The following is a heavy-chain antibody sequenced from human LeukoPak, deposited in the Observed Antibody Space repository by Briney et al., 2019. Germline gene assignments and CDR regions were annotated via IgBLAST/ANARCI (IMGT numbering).Heavy chain of an antibody. J-gene: IGHJ4*02. D-gene: IGHD6-13*01. CDR1: RFTFSRYW. Sequence: PGGSLRLSCAASRFTFSRYWMSWVRQAPGKGLEWVANIKQDGSEKYYVDSVKGRFTISRDNAKNSLFLQINSLRAEDTAVYYCARGVHYTSSWYYFDYWGQGTLVTVSS. CDR3: ARGVHYTSSWYYFDY. V-gene: IGHV3-7*01. CDR2: IKQDGSEK.